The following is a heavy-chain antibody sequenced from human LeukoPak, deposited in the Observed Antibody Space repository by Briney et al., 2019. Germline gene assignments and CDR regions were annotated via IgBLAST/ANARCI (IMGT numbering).Heavy chain of an antibody. Sequence: PSGTLSLTCTVSGGSISSYYWSWIRQPPGKGLEWIGYIYYSGSTNYNPSLKSRVTISVDTSKNQFSLKLSSVTAADTAVYYCARGYCSSTSCYLADYWGQGTLVTVSS. CDR2: IYYSGST. V-gene: IGHV4-59*01. D-gene: IGHD2-2*01. CDR1: GGSISSYY. J-gene: IGHJ4*02. CDR3: ARGYCSSTSCYLADY.